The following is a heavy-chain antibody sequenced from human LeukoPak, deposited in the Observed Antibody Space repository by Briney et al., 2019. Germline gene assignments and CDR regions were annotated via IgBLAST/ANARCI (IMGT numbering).Heavy chain of an antibody. D-gene: IGHD6-13*01. Sequence: PGGSLRLSCAASGFTFSSYSMNWVRQAPGKGLEWVAVISYDGSNKYYADSVKGRFTISRDNSKNTLYLQMNSLRAEDTAVYYCAKEGYSSSWYMVHWGQGTLVTVSS. J-gene: IGHJ4*02. CDR2: ISYDGSNK. CDR1: GFTFSSYS. V-gene: IGHV3-30*18. CDR3: AKEGYSSSWYMVH.